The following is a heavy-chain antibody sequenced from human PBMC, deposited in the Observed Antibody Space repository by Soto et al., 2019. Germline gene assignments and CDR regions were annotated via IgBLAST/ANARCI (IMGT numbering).Heavy chain of an antibody. J-gene: IGHJ4*02. D-gene: IGHD3-16*02. V-gene: IGHV3-15*01. CDR2: INGKREGGKI. Sequence: ESGGDLVPPGGSLTLSCAASGVAFSDTWMSWVRQTPGKGLEWIARINGKREGGKIDYAAPVKGRFTISRDDSRQMVFLQMDSLKIEDTAVYYCTTDPRYWGQGTLVTVSS. CDR1: GVAFSDTW. CDR3: TTDPRY.